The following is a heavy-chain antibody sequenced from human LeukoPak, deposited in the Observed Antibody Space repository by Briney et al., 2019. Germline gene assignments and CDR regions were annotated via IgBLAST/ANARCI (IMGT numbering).Heavy chain of an antibody. J-gene: IGHJ4*02. CDR2: IYPGDSDT. Sequence: GESLKTSCKGSGYSFTNFWIGWVRQMPGKGLEWMGIIYPGDSDTRYSPSFQGQVTISADKSISTAYVQWSSLKASDTAIYYCARHNSALPLDYWGQGTLVIVSS. V-gene: IGHV5-51*01. D-gene: IGHD1-1*01. CDR1: GYSFTNFW. CDR3: ARHNSALPLDY.